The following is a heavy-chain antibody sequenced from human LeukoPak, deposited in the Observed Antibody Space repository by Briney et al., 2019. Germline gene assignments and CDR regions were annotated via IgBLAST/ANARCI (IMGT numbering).Heavy chain of an antibody. D-gene: IGHD3-10*01. Sequence: SVKVSCKASGGTFSSYAISWVRQAPGQGLEWMGGIIPIFGTANYAQKFQGRVTITADESTSTAYMELSSLRSEDTAVYYCARDWFERPTALLWFGASYFPFDPWGQGTLVTVSS. CDR1: GGTFSSYA. CDR2: IIPIFGTA. J-gene: IGHJ5*02. CDR3: ARDWFERPTALLWFGASYFPFDP. V-gene: IGHV1-69*13.